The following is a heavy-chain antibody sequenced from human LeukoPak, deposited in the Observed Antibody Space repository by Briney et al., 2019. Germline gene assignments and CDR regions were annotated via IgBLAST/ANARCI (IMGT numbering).Heavy chain of an antibody. CDR2: ISYDGTKQ. CDR1: GFTFTNYP. V-gene: IGHV3-30-3*01. Sequence: GGSLRLSCEASGFTFTNYPMFWVRLAPAKGLEWVSSISYDGTKQNYTDSVKGRFTISRDNSKNMVFLQMNSLRPEDTAVYYCAREIPGYSSSPEGYFDYWGQGTLVTVSS. J-gene: IGHJ4*02. CDR3: AREIPGYSSSPEGYFDY. D-gene: IGHD6-6*01.